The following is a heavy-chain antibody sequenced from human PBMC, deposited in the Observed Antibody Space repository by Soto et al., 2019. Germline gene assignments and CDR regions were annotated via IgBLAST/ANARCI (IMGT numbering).Heavy chain of an antibody. CDR2: IIPILGIA. D-gene: IGHD3-22*01. J-gene: IGHJ6*02. Sequence: QVQLVQSGAEVKKPGSSVKVSCKASGGTFSSYTISWVRQAPGQGLEWMGRIIPILGIANYAQKFQGRVTITADKSTRTAYMELSSLRSEDTAVYYCATNYYDSSGYYHYYYYGMDVWGQGTTVTVSS. CDR1: GGTFSSYT. V-gene: IGHV1-69*02. CDR3: ATNYYDSSGYYHYYYYGMDV.